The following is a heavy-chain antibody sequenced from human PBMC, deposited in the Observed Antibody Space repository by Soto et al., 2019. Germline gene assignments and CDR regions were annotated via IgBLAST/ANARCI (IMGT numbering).Heavy chain of an antibody. Sequence: QVQLVQSGAEVKKPGASVKVSCKASGYIFTNYYIHWVRQAPGQGLEWMAIINPLPTSGSTNYALKFQGRVTVTRDTSTSTVYMELSSLRSEDTAIYYCARDLAAAAYWGQGTLVTVSS. V-gene: IGHV1-46*01. CDR2: INPLPTSGST. J-gene: IGHJ4*02. CDR1: GYIFTNYY. D-gene: IGHD6-13*01. CDR3: ARDLAAAAY.